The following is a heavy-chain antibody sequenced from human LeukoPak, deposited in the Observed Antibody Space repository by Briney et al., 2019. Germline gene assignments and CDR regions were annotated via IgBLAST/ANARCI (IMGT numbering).Heavy chain of an antibody. D-gene: IGHD3-22*01. CDR1: GYTFTGYY. CDR2: INPNSGGT. CDR3: ARDSPNYYDRSSYPDPHAY. J-gene: IGHJ4*02. V-gene: IGHV1-2*02. Sequence: ASVKVSCKASGYTFTGYYMHWVRQAPGQGLEWMGWINPNSGGTNYAQKVQGRVTMTRDTSISTAYMAMSRLRSDDTAVYYCARDSPNYYDRSSYPDPHAYWGQGTLVTVSS.